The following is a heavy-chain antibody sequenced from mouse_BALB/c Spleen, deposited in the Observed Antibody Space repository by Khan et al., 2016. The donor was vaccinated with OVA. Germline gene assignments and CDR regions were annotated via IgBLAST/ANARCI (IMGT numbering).Heavy chain of an antibody. CDR1: GFTFSNFG. Sequence: VQVVESGGGLVQPGGSRKLSCAASGFTFSNFGMHWVRQAPKKGLEWVAYMSSGSSTIYYVDTVKGRFTISRDNLKNILFLQMTSLRSEDTAMYYCARSGGNFHWYFDVWGAGTSVTVSS. CDR2: MSSGSSTI. CDR3: ARSGGNFHWYFDV. V-gene: IGHV5-17*02. D-gene: IGHD3-1*01. J-gene: IGHJ1*01.